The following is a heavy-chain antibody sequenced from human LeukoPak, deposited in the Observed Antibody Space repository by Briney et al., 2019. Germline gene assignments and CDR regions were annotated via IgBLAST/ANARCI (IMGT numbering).Heavy chain of an antibody. V-gene: IGHV3-23*01. J-gene: IGHJ4*02. D-gene: IGHD2-21*02. CDR2: INDGVGRA. CDR1: GFTFSNYA. CDR3: AKDIYCGGDCHIRAGDS. Sequence: GGSLRLSCSASGFTFSNYAMSWVRQAPGKGLEWVSAINDGVGRAFYADAVRGRFTISRDNSQNTLYLQMNSLRAEDTAIYYCAKDIYCGGDCHIRAGDSWGQGTLVTVSS.